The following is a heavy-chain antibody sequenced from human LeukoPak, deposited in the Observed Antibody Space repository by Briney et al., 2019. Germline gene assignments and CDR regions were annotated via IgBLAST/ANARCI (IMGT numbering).Heavy chain of an antibody. V-gene: IGHV3-33*01. J-gene: IGHJ6*02. CDR1: GFTFSSYG. D-gene: IGHD2-15*01. CDR3: EAGGGGMDV. Sequence: GRSLRLSCAASGFTFSSYGMHWVRQAPGKGLEWVAVIWYDGSNKYYADSVKGRFTISRDNSKNTLYLQMNSLRAEDTAVYYCEAGGGGMDVWGQGTTVTVSS. CDR2: IWYDGSNK.